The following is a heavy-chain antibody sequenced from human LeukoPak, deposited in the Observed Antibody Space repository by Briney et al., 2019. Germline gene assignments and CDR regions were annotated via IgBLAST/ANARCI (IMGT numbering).Heavy chain of an antibody. CDR3: SKSPGQGIVGSSPAYNYYMDV. Sequence: GGSLRLSCAASRFTFSSYAMGWVRQAPGKGLEWVSSISGSGGTTYYADSVRGRFTISRDNSKNTLSLQMNSLRAEDTAVYYCSKSPGQGIVGSSPAYNYYMDVWGKGTTVTVSS. CDR1: RFTFSSYA. CDR2: ISGSGGTT. D-gene: IGHD1-26*01. V-gene: IGHV3-23*01. J-gene: IGHJ6*03.